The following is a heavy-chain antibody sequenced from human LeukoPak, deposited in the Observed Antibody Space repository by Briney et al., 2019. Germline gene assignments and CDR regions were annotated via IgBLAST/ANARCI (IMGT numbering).Heavy chain of an antibody. Sequence: SETLSLTCTVSGGSISSYYWSWIRQPPGKGLEWIGYIYYSGSTNYNPSLKSRVTISVDTPKNQFSLKLSSVTAADTAVYYCATDSSGYSDAFDIWGQGTMVTVSS. J-gene: IGHJ3*02. CDR2: IYYSGST. D-gene: IGHD3-22*01. CDR1: GGSISSYY. CDR3: ATDSSGYSDAFDI. V-gene: IGHV4-59*01.